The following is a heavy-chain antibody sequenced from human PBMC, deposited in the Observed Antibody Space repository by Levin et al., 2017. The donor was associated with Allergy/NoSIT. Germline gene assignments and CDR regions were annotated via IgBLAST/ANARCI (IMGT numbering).Heavy chain of an antibody. CDR3: ARLDDPHAFDI. J-gene: IGHJ3*02. Sequence: SETLSLTCTVSGGSISSGGYYWSWIRQHPGKGLEWIGYIYYSGSTYYNPSLKSRVTISVDTSKNQFSLKQSSVTAADTAVYYCARLDDPHAFDIWGQGTMVTVSS. D-gene: IGHD3-16*01. V-gene: IGHV4-31*03. CDR1: GGSISSGGYY. CDR2: IYYSGST.